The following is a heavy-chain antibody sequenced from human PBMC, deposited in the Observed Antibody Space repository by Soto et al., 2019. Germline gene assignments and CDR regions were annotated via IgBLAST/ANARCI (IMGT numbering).Heavy chain of an antibody. CDR3: GRDRAGYSGYDCRGFDY. D-gene: IGHD5-12*01. CDR2: IWYDGSNK. V-gene: IGHV3-33*01. CDR1: GFTFSSYG. Sequence: QVQLVESGGGVVQPGRSLRLSCAASGFTFSSYGMHWVRQAPGKGLEWVAVIWYDGSNKYYADSVKGRFTISRDNSKNTLYLQMNSLRAEDTAVYYCGRDRAGYSGYDCRGFDYWGQGTLVTVSS. J-gene: IGHJ4*02.